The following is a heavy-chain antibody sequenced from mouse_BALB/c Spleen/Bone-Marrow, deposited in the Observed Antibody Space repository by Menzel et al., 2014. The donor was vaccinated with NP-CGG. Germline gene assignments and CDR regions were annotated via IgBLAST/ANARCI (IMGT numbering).Heavy chain of an antibody. CDR1: GYTFTSNI. J-gene: IGHJ4*01. V-gene: IGHV1-14*01. D-gene: IGHD2-4*01. CDR3: AKAANYDYDGRAMDY. CDR2: INPYNDVT. Sequence: EVKLQESGPELVKPGASVKMSCKASGYTFTSNIINWVKQKPGQGLEWIGYINPYNDVTKYNEKLKGKATLTSDMSSNTAYMELSSLTSEDSAVYYCAKAANYDYDGRAMDYWGQGTSVIVSS.